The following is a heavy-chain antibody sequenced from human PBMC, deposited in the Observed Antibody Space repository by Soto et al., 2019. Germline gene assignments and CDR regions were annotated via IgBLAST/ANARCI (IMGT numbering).Heavy chain of an antibody. CDR1: GYTFTGYY. J-gene: IGHJ5*02. CDR2: INPNSGGT. Sequence: WASVKVSCKASGYTFTGYYMHWVRQAPGQGLEWMGWINPNSGGTNYAQKFQGRVTMTRDTSISTAYMELSRLRSDDTAVYYCARPYSSGRYNWFDPWGQGTLVTVSS. D-gene: IGHD6-19*01. V-gene: IGHV1-2*02. CDR3: ARPYSSGRYNWFDP.